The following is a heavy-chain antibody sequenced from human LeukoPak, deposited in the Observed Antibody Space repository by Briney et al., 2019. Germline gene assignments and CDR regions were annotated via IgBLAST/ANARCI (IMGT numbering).Heavy chain of an antibody. Sequence: GRSLRLSCAASGFTFSSYAMHWVRQAPGKGREWVAVISYDGSNKYYADSVKGRFTISRDNSKNTLYLQMNSLRAEDTAVYYCARHKQWQGLGYWGQGTLVTVSS. CDR2: ISYDGSNK. CDR3: ARHKQWQGLGY. J-gene: IGHJ4*02. V-gene: IGHV3-30-3*01. CDR1: GFTFSSYA. D-gene: IGHD6-19*01.